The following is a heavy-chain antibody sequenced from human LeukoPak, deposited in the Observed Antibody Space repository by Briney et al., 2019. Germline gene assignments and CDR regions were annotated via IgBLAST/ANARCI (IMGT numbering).Heavy chain of an antibody. CDR2: TNPNSGGT. D-gene: IGHD3-22*01. Sequence: GASVKVSCKASGYTFTGYYMHWVRQAPGQGLEWMGWTNPNSGGTNYAQKFQGRVTMTRDTSISTAYMELSRLRSDDTAVYYCARAVDDSSGYPLDAFDIWGQGTMVTVSS. J-gene: IGHJ3*02. CDR3: ARAVDDSSGYPLDAFDI. CDR1: GYTFTGYY. V-gene: IGHV1-2*02.